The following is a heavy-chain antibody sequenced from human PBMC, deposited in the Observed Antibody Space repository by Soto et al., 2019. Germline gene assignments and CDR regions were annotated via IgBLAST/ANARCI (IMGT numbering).Heavy chain of an antibody. J-gene: IGHJ4*02. D-gene: IGHD2-15*01. Sequence: GGSLRLSCADSGFTLRDHDMTWVRQAPGKGLEWVSYIRSSSTYINYADSVKGRFTISRDNAQNSLYLQMNSLRVDDTAVYYCAREYCSGGSCYSGLDYFDYWGQGTLVTVSS. CDR2: IRSSSTYI. V-gene: IGHV3-11*05. CDR1: GFTLRDHD. CDR3: AREYCSGGSCYSGLDYFDY.